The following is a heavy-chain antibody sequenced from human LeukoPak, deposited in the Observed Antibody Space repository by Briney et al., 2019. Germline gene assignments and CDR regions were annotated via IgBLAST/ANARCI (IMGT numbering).Heavy chain of an antibody. CDR3: VRDWSYAFDL. Sequence: QAGGSLRLSCAASGFTFSSYTMNWVRQAPGKGLEWISYIMRTAADVTSYADSVEGRFTISRDDAKNSLYLQMNSLRDDDTAVYYCVRDWSYAFDLWGQGTMVTVSS. CDR1: GFTFSSYT. J-gene: IGHJ3*01. CDR2: IMRTAADVT. V-gene: IGHV3-48*02.